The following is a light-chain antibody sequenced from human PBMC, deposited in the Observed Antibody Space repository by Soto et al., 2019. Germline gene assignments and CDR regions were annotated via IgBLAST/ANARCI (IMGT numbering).Light chain of an antibody. Sequence: DIVMPQSPDSLAVSLCETARINXKSRQSVLYSSNNKNYLAWYQQKPGQPPKLLIYWASTRESGVPDRFSGSGSGTDFTLTISSLQAEDVAVYYCQQYYSTRPITFGQGTRLEIK. CDR1: QSVLYSSNNKNY. CDR2: WAS. J-gene: IGKJ5*01. V-gene: IGKV4-1*01. CDR3: QQYYSTRPIT.